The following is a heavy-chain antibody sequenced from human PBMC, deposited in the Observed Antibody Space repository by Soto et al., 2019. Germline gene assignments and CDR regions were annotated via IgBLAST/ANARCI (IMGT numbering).Heavy chain of an antibody. D-gene: IGHD4-17*01. V-gene: IGHV4-4*02. CDR2: IYHSGST. J-gene: IGHJ3*02. CDR1: GGSISSSNG. Sequence: SETLSLTCAVSGGSISSSNGWSWVRQPPGKGLEWIGEIYHSGSTNYNPSLKSRVTISVDKSKNQFSLKLSSVTAADTAVYYCARLGSDYGDYERVFDIWGQGTMVTVSS. CDR3: ARLGSDYGDYERVFDI.